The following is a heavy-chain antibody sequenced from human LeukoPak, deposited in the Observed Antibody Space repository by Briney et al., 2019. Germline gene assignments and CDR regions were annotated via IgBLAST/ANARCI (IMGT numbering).Heavy chain of an antibody. CDR2: INPNSGGT. D-gene: IGHD6-25*01. CDR1: GYTFTGYY. Sequence: PGASVKVSCKASGYTFTGYYMHWVRQAPGQGLEWMGWINPNSGGTNYAQKFQGRVTMTRDTSISTAYMELSRLRSDDTAVYYCAREQREGSSGWPPTTDYWGQGTLVTVSS. CDR3: AREQREGSSGWPPTTDY. J-gene: IGHJ4*02. V-gene: IGHV1-2*02.